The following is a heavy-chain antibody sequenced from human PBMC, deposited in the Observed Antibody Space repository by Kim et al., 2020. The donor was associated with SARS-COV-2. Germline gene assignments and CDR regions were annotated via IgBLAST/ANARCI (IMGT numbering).Heavy chain of an antibody. D-gene: IGHD6-6*01. V-gene: IGHV3-48*03. CDR3: AGGGSSSGIDY. J-gene: IGHJ4*02. CDR2: I. Sequence: IYYADSGKGRFTISRDNAKNSLYLQMNSLRAEDTAVYYCAGGGSSSGIDYWGQGTLVTVSS.